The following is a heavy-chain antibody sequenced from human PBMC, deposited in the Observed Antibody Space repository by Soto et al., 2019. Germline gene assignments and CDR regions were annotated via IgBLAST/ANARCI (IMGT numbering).Heavy chain of an antibody. V-gene: IGHV1-69*13. CDR2: IIPIFGTA. D-gene: IGHD2-8*01. CDR1: GGTFSSYA. CDR3: ASFSEGMVYATSRPPNFDY. J-gene: IGHJ4*02. Sequence: GASVKVSCKASGGTFSSYAISWVLQAPGQGLDWRGGIIPIFGTANYAQKFQGRVTITADESTSTAYMELSSLRSEDTAVYYCASFSEGMVYATSRPPNFDYWGQGTLVTVSS.